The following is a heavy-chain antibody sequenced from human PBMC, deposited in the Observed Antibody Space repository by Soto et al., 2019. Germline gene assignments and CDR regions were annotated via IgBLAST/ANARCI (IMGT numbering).Heavy chain of an antibody. CDR1: GGSISSSSYY. CDR3: ARHGGDFWSGVNDY. V-gene: IGHV4-39*01. Sequence: SETLSLTCTVSGGSISSSSYYWGWIRQPPGKGLEWIGSIYYSGSTYYNPSLKSRVTISVDTSKNQFSLKLSSVTAADTAVYYCARHGGDFWSGVNDYWGQGTLVTVSS. J-gene: IGHJ4*02. CDR2: IYYSGST. D-gene: IGHD3-3*01.